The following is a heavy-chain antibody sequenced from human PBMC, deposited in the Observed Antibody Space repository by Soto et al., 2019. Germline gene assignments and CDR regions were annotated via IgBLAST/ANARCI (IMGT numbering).Heavy chain of an antibody. CDR1: GGCISSSSYY. CDR2: IFYSGST. D-gene: IGHD5-18*01. Sequence: SETLSLTCTVSGGCISSSSYYWGWIRQPPGKGLEWIGSIFYSGSTYYNPSLKSRVTISVDTSKNQFSLKLSSVTAADTAVYYCACIFSGGSSYGFYYYGLDVWGQGTTVT. CDR3: ACIFSGGSSYGFYYYGLDV. V-gene: IGHV4-39*01. J-gene: IGHJ6*02.